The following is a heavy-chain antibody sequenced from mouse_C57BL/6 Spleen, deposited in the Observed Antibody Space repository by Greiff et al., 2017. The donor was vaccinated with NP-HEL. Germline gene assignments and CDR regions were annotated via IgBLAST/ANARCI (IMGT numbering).Heavy chain of an antibody. CDR2: IDPNSGGT. CDR1: GYTFTSYW. J-gene: IGHJ4*01. Sequence: QVQLQQPGAELVKPGASVKLSCKASGYTFTSYWMHWVKQRPGRGLEWIGRIDPNSGGTKYNEKFKSKATLTVDKPSSPAYMQLSSLTSEDSAVYYCARTDYYYAMDYWGQGTSVTVSS. V-gene: IGHV1-72*01. CDR3: ARTDYYYAMDY.